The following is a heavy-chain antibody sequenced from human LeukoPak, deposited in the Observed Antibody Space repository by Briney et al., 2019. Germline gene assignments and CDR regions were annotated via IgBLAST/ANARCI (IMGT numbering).Heavy chain of an antibody. CDR1: GFTFSSYS. CDR3: VRRGWGGDYVNWHFDL. Sequence: GGSLRLSCAASGFTFSSYSMNWVRQAPGKGLEWVSSISSSSSYIYYADSVKGRFTISRDNAKNSLYLQMNSLRAEDTAVYYCVRRGWGGDYVNWHFDLWGRGTLVTVSS. CDR2: ISSSSSYI. J-gene: IGHJ2*01. D-gene: IGHD4-17*01. V-gene: IGHV3-21*04.